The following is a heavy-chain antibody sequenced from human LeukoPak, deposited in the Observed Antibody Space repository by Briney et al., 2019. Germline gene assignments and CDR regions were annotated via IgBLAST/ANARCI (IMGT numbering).Heavy chain of an antibody. V-gene: IGHV1-24*01. CDR1: GYTLTELS. CDR2: FDPEDGET. J-gene: IGHJ5*02. D-gene: IGHD2-8*01. Sequence: GASVTVSLTVSGYTLTELSMHWVRKAQGKGLEWMGGFDPEDGETIYAQKFQGRVTMTEDTSTDTAYMELSSLRSEDTAVYYCAAARPWSKFEMGNWLDPWGEGALVTVSS. CDR3: AAARPWSKFEMGNWLDP.